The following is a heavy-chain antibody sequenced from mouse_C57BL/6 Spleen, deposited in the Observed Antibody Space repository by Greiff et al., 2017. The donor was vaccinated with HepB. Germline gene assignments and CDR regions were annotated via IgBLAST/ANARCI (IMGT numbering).Heavy chain of an antibody. CDR1: GFSFNTYA. V-gene: IGHV10-1*01. J-gene: IGHJ1*03. D-gene: IGHD4-1*01. CDR3: VRHGWDGYFDV. CDR2: IRSKSNNYAT. Sequence: EVQGVESGGGLVQPKGSLKLSCAASGFSFNTYAMNWVRQAPGKGLEWVARIRSKSNNYATYYADSVKDRFTISRDDSESMLYLQMNNSKTEDTAMYYCVRHGWDGYFDVWGTGTTVTVSS.